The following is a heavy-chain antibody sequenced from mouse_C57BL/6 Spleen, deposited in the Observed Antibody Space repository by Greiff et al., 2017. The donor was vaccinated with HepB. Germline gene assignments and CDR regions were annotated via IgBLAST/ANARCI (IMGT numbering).Heavy chain of an antibody. Sequence: QVQLKESGPGLVQPSQSLSITCTVSGFSLTSYGVHWVRQSPGKGLEWLGVIWSGGSTDYNAAFISRLSISKDNSKSQVFFKMNSQQADDTAIYYCARKMSHYYGSSHEGFAYWGQGTLVTVSA. CDR3: ARKMSHYYGSSHEGFAY. J-gene: IGHJ3*01. CDR2: IWSGGST. CDR1: GFSLTSYG. D-gene: IGHD1-1*01. V-gene: IGHV2-2*01.